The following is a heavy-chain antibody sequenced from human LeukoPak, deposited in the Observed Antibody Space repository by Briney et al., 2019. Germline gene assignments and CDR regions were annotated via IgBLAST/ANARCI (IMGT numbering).Heavy chain of an antibody. D-gene: IGHD5-18*01. J-gene: IGHJ4*02. CDR3: AREGVQLWSAEPDS. CDR1: GGSISSGDYY. V-gene: IGHV4-30-4*01. Sequence: SQTLSLTCTVSGGSISSGDYYWSWIRQPPGKGLEWIGYIFYRGSTYYNTSLKSRVTMSIDTSKNQFSLKLTSVTAADTAVYYCAREGVQLWSAEPDSWGQGTLVTVSS. CDR2: IFYRGST.